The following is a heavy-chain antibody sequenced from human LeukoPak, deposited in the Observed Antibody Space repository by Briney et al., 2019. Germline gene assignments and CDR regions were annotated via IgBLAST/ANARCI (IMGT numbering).Heavy chain of an antibody. V-gene: IGHV3-33*01. CDR2: IWSDATNQ. J-gene: IGHJ4*02. CDR3: IRGEALWRLDY. D-gene: IGHD2-21*01. Sequence: GTSLRLSCEASGFTFSHFGMHWVRQAPGKGLEWVAVIWSDATNQYYGDSVKGRFTISRDNFKKTVSLQMDSLRAEDTGVYYCIRGEALWRLDYWGQGTLVTVSS. CDR1: GFTFSHFG.